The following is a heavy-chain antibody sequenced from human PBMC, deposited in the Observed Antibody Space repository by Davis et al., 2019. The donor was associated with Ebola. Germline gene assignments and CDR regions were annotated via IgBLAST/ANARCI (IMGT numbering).Heavy chain of an antibody. CDR2: LNEDGSRT. CDR3: ARRADY. J-gene: IGHJ4*02. V-gene: IGHV3-7*01. CDR1: GYTFSRYW. Sequence: GESLKISCVGSGYTFSRYWMHWVRQAPGKGLEWVARLNEDGSRTDHVDSVKGRFTISRDNAKNSLYLQMNSLRAEDTAVYYCARRADYWGQGTLVTVSS.